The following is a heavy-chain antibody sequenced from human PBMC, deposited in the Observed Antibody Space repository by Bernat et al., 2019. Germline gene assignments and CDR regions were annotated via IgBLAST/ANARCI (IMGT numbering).Heavy chain of an antibody. D-gene: IGHD2-8*02. Sequence: QVQLVESGGGVVQPGRSLRLSCAASGFTFSSYGMHWVRQAPGKGPEWVAVISYDGSNKYYADSVKGRLTISGDNSKNTLYLQMNSLRAEDTAVYYCAKDGTAYCTGGDCNWFDPWGQGTLVTVSS. CDR1: GFTFSSYG. V-gene: IGHV3-30*18. CDR2: ISYDGSNK. CDR3: AKDGTAYCTGGDCNWFDP. J-gene: IGHJ5*02.